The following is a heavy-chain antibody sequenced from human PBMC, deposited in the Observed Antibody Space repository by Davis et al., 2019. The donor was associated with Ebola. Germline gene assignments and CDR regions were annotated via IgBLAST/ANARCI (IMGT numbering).Heavy chain of an antibody. V-gene: IGHV3-74*01. CDR2: INSDGSST. D-gene: IGHD4-23*01. J-gene: IGHJ4*02. CDR3: AVTPEYGYYFDY. CDR1: GFTLSSFW. Sequence: PGRSLRLSCAASGFTLSSFWTHCVRQAPGKGLVWVSRINSDGSSTSYADSVKGRFTISRDNGKNTPYLQMNSLTAEDTAVYYCAVTPEYGYYFDYWGQGTLVTVSS.